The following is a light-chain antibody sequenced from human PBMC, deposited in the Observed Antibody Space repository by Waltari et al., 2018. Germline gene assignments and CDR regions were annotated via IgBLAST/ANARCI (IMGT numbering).Light chain of an antibody. CDR2: AAS. V-gene: IGKV1-NL1*01. Sequence: DIQMTQSPSSLSASVGDRVTITCRASQGISISLAWYQQKPGEAPKLRLYAASRLESGVPSRFSGSGSGTDYTLTISSLQPEDFATYYCQQYYSTPWTFGQGTKVEIK. CDR1: QGISIS. J-gene: IGKJ1*01. CDR3: QQYYSTPWT.